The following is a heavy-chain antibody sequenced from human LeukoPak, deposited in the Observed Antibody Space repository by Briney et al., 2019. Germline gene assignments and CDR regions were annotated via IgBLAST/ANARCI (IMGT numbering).Heavy chain of an antibody. CDR1: GNSISSYNYY. CDR3: VRDSRPGGAMGLYHNFDL. J-gene: IGHJ4*02. Sequence: ETLSLTCTVSGNSISSYNYYWSWVRQTPGKGLEWVADIKEDGSEKFYVDSVKGRFTISRDNSKNLLDLQMNRLRGDDTALYFCVRDSRPGGAMGLYHNFDLWGLGTLVTVSS. D-gene: IGHD3-16*01. V-gene: IGHV3-7*01. CDR2: IKEDGSEK.